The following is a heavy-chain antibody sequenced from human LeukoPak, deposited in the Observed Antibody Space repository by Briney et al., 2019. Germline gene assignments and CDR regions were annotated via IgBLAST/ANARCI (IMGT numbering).Heavy chain of an antibody. CDR2: IYYFGST. CDR1: GVSMSGYY. Sequence: SETLSLTCSVSGVSMSGYYWSWIRQPPGKGLEWIGYIYYFGSTNYNPSLKSRVTISVDTSKKQLSLKLSSVTAADTAVYYCAREFGYNSGWFLDYWGQGTLVSVSS. J-gene: IGHJ4*02. CDR3: AREFGYNSGWFLDY. D-gene: IGHD6-19*01. V-gene: IGHV4-59*01.